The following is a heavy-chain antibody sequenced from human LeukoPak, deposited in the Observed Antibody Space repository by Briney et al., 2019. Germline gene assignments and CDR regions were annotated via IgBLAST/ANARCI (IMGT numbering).Heavy chain of an antibody. D-gene: IGHD3-10*01. J-gene: IGHJ3*02. Sequence: ASVKVSCKASGYTFTSYGISWVRQAPGQGLEWMGWISAYNGNTNYAQKLQGRVTMATDTSTSTAYMELRSLRSDDTAVYYCASGRVYGSGSYYPPDAFDIWGQGTMVTVSS. CDR1: GYTFTSYG. V-gene: IGHV1-18*01. CDR3: ASGRVYGSGSYYPPDAFDI. CDR2: ISAYNGNT.